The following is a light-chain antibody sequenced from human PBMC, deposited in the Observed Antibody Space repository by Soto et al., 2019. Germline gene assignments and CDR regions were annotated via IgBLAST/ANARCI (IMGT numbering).Light chain of an antibody. CDR1: QRVGTY. CDR3: QQYGSSPYI. V-gene: IGKV3-20*01. CDR2: GAS. J-gene: IGKJ2*01. Sequence: EIVLTQSPSTLSLSPGETATLSCRASQRVGTYLAWHQQKFGQSPRLIIYGASGRATGILDRFRGSGSGTDFIFIISRLESDYFAVYYCQQYGSSPYIFGQWTK.